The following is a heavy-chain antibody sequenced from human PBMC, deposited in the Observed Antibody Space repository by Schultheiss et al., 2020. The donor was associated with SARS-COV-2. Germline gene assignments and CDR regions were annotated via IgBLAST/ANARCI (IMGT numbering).Heavy chain of an antibody. CDR3: AKYLWSTTPYFDY. J-gene: IGHJ4*02. V-gene: IGHV3-30-3*02. Sequence: GGSLRLSCAASGFTFSSYAMHWVRQAPGKGLEWVAVISYEGDNKYYADSVKGRFTIFRDNSKNTLYLQMNGLGAEDTALYYCAKYLWSTTPYFDYWGQGTLVTVSS. CDR2: ISYEGDNK. CDR1: GFTFSSYA. D-gene: IGHD1-1*01.